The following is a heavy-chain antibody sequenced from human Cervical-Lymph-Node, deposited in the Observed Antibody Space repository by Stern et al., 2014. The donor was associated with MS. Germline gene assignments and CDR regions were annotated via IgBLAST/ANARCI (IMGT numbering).Heavy chain of an antibody. CDR3: ARSDRLWGSFDY. CDR2: GYLSGST. D-gene: IGHD3-16*01. Sequence: QLQLQESGPGLVKPSQTLSLTCTVSGGSISTVGYYWTWIRQHPGKGLEWIGYGYLSGSTYYNPSLKRRSSISVDTSKNQFSLNVTSVTAADTALYYCARSDRLWGSFDYWGQGTLVTVSS. V-gene: IGHV4-31*03. J-gene: IGHJ4*02. CDR1: GGSISTVGYY.